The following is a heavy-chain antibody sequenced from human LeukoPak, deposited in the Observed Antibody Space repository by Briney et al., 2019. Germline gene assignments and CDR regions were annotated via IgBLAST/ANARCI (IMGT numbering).Heavy chain of an antibody. CDR1: GGSFSGYY. CDR3: ARRATMVRGLGYYYYMDV. D-gene: IGHD3-10*01. V-gene: IGHV4-34*01. CDR2: INHSGST. Sequence: SQTLSLTCAVYGGSFSGYYWSWIRQPPGKGLEWIGEINHSGSTNYNPSLKSRVTISVDTSKNQFSLKLSSVTAADTAVYYCARRATMVRGLGYYYYMDVWGKGTTVTISS. J-gene: IGHJ6*03.